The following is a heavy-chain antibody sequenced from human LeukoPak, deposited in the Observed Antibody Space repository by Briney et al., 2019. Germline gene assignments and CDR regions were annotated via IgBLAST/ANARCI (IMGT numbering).Heavy chain of an antibody. Sequence: PGGSLRLSCAASGFIFNTYGMHWVRQGPGKGLEWVAFIRYEGSHKYYADSVKGRSTISRDNSKNMLYLQMNSLRADDTALYDCAKDDRFTAVTAPNVFDMWGQGTRVTVSS. CDR2: IRYEGSHK. CDR1: GFIFNTYG. CDR3: AKDDRFTAVTAPNVFDM. D-gene: IGHD2-21*02. J-gene: IGHJ3*02. V-gene: IGHV3-30*02.